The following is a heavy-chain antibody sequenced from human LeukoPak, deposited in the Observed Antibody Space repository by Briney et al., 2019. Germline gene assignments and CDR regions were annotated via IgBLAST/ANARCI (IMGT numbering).Heavy chain of an antibody. Sequence: PGGSLRLSCAASGFTFSSYGMHWVRQAPGKGLEWVAFIRYDGSNKYYADSVKGRFTISRDNSKNTLYLQMNSLRAEDTAVYYCAKLPLTYIAVAAPDYWGQGTLVTVSS. V-gene: IGHV3-30*02. J-gene: IGHJ4*02. CDR2: IRYDGSNK. CDR1: GFTFSSYG. D-gene: IGHD6-19*01. CDR3: AKLPLTYIAVAAPDY.